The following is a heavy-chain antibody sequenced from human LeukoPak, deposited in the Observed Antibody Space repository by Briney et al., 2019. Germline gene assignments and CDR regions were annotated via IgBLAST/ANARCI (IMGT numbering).Heavy chain of an antibody. CDR3: TRPPNNSGSYLVDY. CDR2: ISGSGGST. D-gene: IGHD1-26*01. Sequence: PGGSLRLSCAASGFTFSSYGMSWVRQAPGKGLEWVSAISGSGGSTYYADSVKGRFTISRDNSKNTLYLQMNSLRAEDTAVYYCTRPPNNSGSYLVDYWGQGTLVTVSS. J-gene: IGHJ4*02. CDR1: GFTFSSYG. V-gene: IGHV3-23*01.